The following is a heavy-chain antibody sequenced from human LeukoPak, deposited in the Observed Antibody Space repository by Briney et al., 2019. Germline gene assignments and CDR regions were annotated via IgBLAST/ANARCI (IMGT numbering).Heavy chain of an antibody. Sequence: GSLRLSCAASGSTFSSYDMSWVRQAPGRGLEWVSSIRRSGENTYYGDAVKGRFTISRDNSKNTLYLQMNSLRAEDTAVYYCAKDGRGGTTVTKTPCHAWGQGTLVTVSS. CDR3: AKDGRGGTTVTKTPCHA. J-gene: IGHJ4*02. CDR2: IRRSGENT. CDR1: GSTFSSYD. V-gene: IGHV3-23*01. D-gene: IGHD4-17*01.